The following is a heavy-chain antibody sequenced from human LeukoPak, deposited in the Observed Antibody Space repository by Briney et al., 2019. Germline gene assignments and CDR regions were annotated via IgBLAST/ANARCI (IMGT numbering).Heavy chain of an antibody. D-gene: IGHD6-13*01. CDR3: ARAGYSSSWRPYYFDY. CDR1: GYTFTGYY. Sequence: ASVKVSCKASGYTFTGYYIHWVRQAPGQGLEWMAWINPNTGDTNYAQKFQGWVTMTRDTSISTAYMELNRLRSDATAVYYCARAGYSSSWRPYYFDYWGQGTLVTVSS. J-gene: IGHJ4*02. V-gene: IGHV1-2*04. CDR2: INPNTGDT.